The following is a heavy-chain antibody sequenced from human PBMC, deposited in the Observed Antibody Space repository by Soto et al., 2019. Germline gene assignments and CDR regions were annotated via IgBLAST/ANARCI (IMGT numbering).Heavy chain of an antibody. CDR2: ISYDGSNK. CDR3: ARYYDSRFLEWLLPDWFDP. Sequence: GGSLRLSCAASGFTFSSYAMHWVRQAPGKGLEWVAVISYDGSNKYYADSVKGRFTISRDNSKNTLYLQMNSLRAEDTAVYYCARYYDSRFLEWLLPDWFDPWGQGTLVTVSS. D-gene: IGHD3-3*01. CDR1: GFTFSSYA. J-gene: IGHJ5*02. V-gene: IGHV3-30-3*01.